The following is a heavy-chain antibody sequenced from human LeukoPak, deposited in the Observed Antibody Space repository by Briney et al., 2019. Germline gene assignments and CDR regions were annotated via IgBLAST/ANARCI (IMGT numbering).Heavy chain of an antibody. V-gene: IGHV3-23*01. D-gene: IGHD6-13*01. J-gene: IGHJ6*03. CDR2: ISGSGFTT. CDR1: GFTFSSYS. CDR3: AKYEPAAEVRDYYYYMDV. Sequence: QTGGSLRLSCAASGFTFSSYSMNWVRQAPGKGLEWVSSISGSGFTTNYGDSVRGRFTISRDNSKNTLYLQMNSLRADDTAVYYCAKYEPAAEVRDYYYYMDVWGKGTPVTVSS.